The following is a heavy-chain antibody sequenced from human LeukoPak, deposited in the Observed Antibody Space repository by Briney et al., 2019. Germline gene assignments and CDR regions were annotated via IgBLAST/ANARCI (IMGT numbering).Heavy chain of an antibody. J-gene: IGHJ3*02. V-gene: IGHV1-2*02. D-gene: IGHD4-17*01. CDR2: INPNSGGT. CDR3: ARSWDTVADALDI. Sequence: ASVKVSCKASGYTFTGYYMHWVRQAPGQGLEWMGWINPNSGGTNYAQKFQGRVTMTRDTSISTAYMELSRLRSDDTAVYYCARSWDTVADALDIWGQGTMVTVSS. CDR1: GYTFTGYY.